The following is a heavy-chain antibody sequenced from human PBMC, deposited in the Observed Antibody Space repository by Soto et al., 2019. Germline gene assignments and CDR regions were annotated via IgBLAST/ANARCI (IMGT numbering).Heavy chain of an antibody. Sequence: SVKVSCKASGGTFSSYTISWVRQAPGQGLEWMGRIIPILGIANYAQKFQGRVTITADKSTSTAYMELSSLRSEDTAVYYCAREKQTDYYYYYYMDVWGKGTTVTVSS. CDR3: AREKQTDYYYYYYMDV. J-gene: IGHJ6*03. V-gene: IGHV1-69*04. CDR2: IIPILGIA. CDR1: GGTFSSYT.